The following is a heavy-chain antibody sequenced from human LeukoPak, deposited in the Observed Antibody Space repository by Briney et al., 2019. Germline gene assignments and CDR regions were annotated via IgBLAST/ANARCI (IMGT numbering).Heavy chain of an antibody. D-gene: IGHD3-10*01. CDR2: IYYSGST. J-gene: IGHJ6*02. V-gene: IGHV4-39*07. Sequence: SETLSLTCSVSGGSISSSSHYWAWIRQPPGKGLEWIGSIYYSGSTYYNPSLKSRVTISVDTSKNQFSLMLSSVTAADTAVYYCARVAYHYGSGSSYYYGMDVWGQGTTVTVSS. CDR3: ARVAYHYGSGSSYYYGMDV. CDR1: GGSISSSSHY.